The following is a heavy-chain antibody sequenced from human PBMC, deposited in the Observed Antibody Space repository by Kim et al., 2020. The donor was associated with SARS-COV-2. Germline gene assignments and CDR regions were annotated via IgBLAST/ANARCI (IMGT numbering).Heavy chain of an antibody. CDR2: ISYDGSNK. D-gene: IGHD6-19*01. CDR1: GFTFSSYP. J-gene: IGHJ4*02. Sequence: GGSLRLSCAASGFTFSSYPMHWVRQAPGKGLEWVTIISYDGSNKHYADFVKGRFTISRDNSKNTLFLQMNSLTPEDTAVYYCAREDSSGWYPHWGQGSLVTVSS. V-gene: IGHV3-30-3*01. CDR3: AREDSSGWYPH.